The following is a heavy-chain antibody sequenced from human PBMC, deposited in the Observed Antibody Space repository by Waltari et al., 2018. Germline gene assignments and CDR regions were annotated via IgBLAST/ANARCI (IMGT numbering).Heavy chain of an antibody. CDR1: GYTFTSYD. CDR2: MNPNSGNT. Sequence: QVQLVQSGAEVKKPGASVKVSCKASGYTFTSYDINWVRQATGQGLEWMGGMNPNSGNTGYAQKFQGRVTITRHTSISTAYMELSSLRSEDTAVYYCARVITMVGGHDAFDIWGQGTMVTVSS. CDR3: ARVITMVGGHDAFDI. D-gene: IGHD3-10*02. J-gene: IGHJ3*02. V-gene: IGHV1-8*03.